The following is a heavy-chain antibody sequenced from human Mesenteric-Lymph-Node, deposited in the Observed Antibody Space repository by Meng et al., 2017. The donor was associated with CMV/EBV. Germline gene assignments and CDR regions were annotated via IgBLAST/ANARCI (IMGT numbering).Heavy chain of an antibody. CDR3: AREGVSSYGYYCGMDV. Sequence: YTFTSYDINWVRQAPGQGLEWMGRINPDSGGTNYAQNFQGRVTMTRDTSIGTAYMEVNRLKSDDTAVYYCAREGVSSYGYYCGMDVWGQGTTVTVSS. CDR1: YTFTSYD. J-gene: IGHJ6*02. D-gene: IGHD5-18*01. V-gene: IGHV1-2*06. CDR2: INPDSGGT.